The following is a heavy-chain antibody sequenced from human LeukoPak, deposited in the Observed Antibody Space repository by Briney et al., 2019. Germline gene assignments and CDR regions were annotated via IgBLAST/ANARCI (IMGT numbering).Heavy chain of an antibody. Sequence: ASVKVSCKASGGTFSSYAISWVRQAPGQGLEWMGGIIPIFGTANYAQKFQGRVTITTDESMSTAYMELSSLRSEDTAVYYCARTALRGNYDSSGYYRGNIDYWGQGTLVTVSS. CDR1: GGTFSSYA. D-gene: IGHD3-22*01. V-gene: IGHV1-69*05. CDR3: ARTALRGNYDSSGYYRGNIDY. J-gene: IGHJ4*02. CDR2: IIPIFGTA.